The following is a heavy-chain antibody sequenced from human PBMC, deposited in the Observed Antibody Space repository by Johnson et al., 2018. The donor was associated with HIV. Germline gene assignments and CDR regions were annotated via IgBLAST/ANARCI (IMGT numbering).Heavy chain of an antibody. CDR2: IRNKGYGGTT. CDR1: GFAFSDCY. D-gene: IGHD3-22*01. V-gene: IGHV3-71*02. Sequence: VQLVESGGGVVQPGRSLRLSCAASGFAFSDCYMSWIRQAPGKGLEWVGFIRNKGYGGTTEYAASVKGRFTISRDDSKNTLYLQMNSLRAEDSAVYYCAKTLSPYYYDSSGYYQPVDAFDIWGQGTMVTVSS. J-gene: IGHJ3*02. CDR3: AKTLSPYYYDSSGYYQPVDAFDI.